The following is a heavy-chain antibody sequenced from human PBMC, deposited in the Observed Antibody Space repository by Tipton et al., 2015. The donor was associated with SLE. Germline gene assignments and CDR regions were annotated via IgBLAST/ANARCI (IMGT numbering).Heavy chain of an antibody. Sequence: TLSLTCAVYGGSFSGYYWSWIRQPPGKGLEWIGEINHSGSTNYNPSLKSRVTISVDTSKNQFSLKLSSVTAADTAVYYCAKVYGLDAFDIWGQGTMVTVSS. CDR2: INHSGST. CDR1: GGSFSGYY. J-gene: IGHJ3*02. D-gene: IGHD3-10*01. CDR3: AKVYGLDAFDI. V-gene: IGHV4-34*01.